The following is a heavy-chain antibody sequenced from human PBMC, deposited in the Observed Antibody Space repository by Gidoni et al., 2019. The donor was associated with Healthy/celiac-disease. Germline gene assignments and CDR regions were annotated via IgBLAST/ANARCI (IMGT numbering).Heavy chain of an antibody. CDR1: GLPFSSYS. D-gene: IGHD3-22*01. CDR3: ARPRGYYDSSGLNG. Sequence: EVQLVESGGGLVTPGGSLRLSCAASGLPFSSYSMNWVRQAPGKGLEWVSSISSSSSYIYYADSVKGRFTISRDNANNSLYLQMNSLRAEDTAVYYCARPRGYYDSSGLNGWGQGTLVTVSS. CDR2: ISSSSSYI. J-gene: IGHJ4*02. V-gene: IGHV3-21*01.